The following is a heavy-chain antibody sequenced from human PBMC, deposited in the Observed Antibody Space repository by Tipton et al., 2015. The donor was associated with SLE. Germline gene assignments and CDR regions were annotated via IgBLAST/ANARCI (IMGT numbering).Heavy chain of an antibody. J-gene: IGHJ5*02. CDR2: IYHSGST. D-gene: IGHD4-17*01. Sequence: TLSLTCTVSGYSISSGYYWGWIRQPPGKGLEWIGSIYHSGSTYYNPSLKSRVTISVDTSKNQFSLKLSSVTAADTAVYYCASRTTVFWFDPWGQGTLVTVSS. CDR1: GYSISSGYY. CDR3: ASRTTVFWFDP. V-gene: IGHV4-38-2*02.